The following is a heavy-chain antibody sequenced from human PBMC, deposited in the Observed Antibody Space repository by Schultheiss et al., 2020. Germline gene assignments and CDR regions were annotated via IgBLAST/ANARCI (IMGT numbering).Heavy chain of an antibody. D-gene: IGHD2-2*01. CDR1: GFTFSGSA. CDR3: ARGIVVVPAAHGGLFDP. CDR2: IYSCGST. J-gene: IGHJ5*02. Sequence: GGSLRLSCAASGFTFSGSAMHWVRQAPGKGLEWVAVIYSCGSTFYADSVKGRFTISRDNSKNSLYLQMNSLRTEDTAVYYCARGIVVVPAAHGGLFDPWGQGTLVTVSS. V-gene: IGHV3-NL1*01.